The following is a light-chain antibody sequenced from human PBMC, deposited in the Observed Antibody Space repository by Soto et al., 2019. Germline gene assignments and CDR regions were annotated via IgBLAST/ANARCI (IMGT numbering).Light chain of an antibody. Sequence: SYELTQAPSVSVAPGQTAWVTCGGDDIGDKRVHWYQQRPGQAPVLVVYNDRDRPSGIPERFSGSNSGNTATLTISRVECGDEADYYCQVWDSSSLHVVFGGGTKLTVL. CDR2: NDR. V-gene: IGLV3-21*02. CDR1: DIGDKR. J-gene: IGLJ2*01. CDR3: QVWDSSSLHVV.